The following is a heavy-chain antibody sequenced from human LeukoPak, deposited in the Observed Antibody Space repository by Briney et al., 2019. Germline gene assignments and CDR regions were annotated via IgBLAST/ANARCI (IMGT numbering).Heavy chain of an antibody. Sequence: GESLKISCQGSGYFFTSYWIAWGRQLPGKGLEWMGIIYPGDSETRYSPSFQGQVTISADKSISTAYLQWSSLKASDTAMYYCAREGGSGGSFDYWGQGTLVTVSS. CDR2: IYPGDSET. D-gene: IGHD2-15*01. J-gene: IGHJ4*02. CDR3: AREGGSGGSFDY. V-gene: IGHV5-51*01. CDR1: GYFFTSYW.